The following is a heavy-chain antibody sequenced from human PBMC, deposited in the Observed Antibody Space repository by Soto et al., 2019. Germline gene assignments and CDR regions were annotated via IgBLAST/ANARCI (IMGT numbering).Heavy chain of an antibody. CDR3: ARDRLGAFDI. J-gene: IGHJ3*02. V-gene: IGHV1-2*02. CDR1: GYTFTDYY. Sequence: GASVKVSCKASGYTFTDYYVHWVRQAPGQGLEWMGWINPNSGGTKTAQKFQGRVTVTRDTSISTAYMDLSRLRSEDTAVYYCARDRLGAFDIWGQGTMVTVSS. CDR2: INPNSGGT.